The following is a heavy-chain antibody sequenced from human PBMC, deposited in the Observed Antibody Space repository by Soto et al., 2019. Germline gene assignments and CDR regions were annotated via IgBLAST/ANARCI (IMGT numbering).Heavy chain of an antibody. D-gene: IGHD6-6*01. J-gene: IGHJ6*03. V-gene: IGHV1-18*01. CDR3: ARVRQLVVYFYYYMDV. Sequence: QVQLLQSGAEVKKPGASVKVSCKASGYTFTNYGITWVRQAPGQGLEWMGWISAYNGNTHYTQRLQGRVTMTTDTATSTAYMELRGLRSDDTAVYYWARVRQLVVYFYYYMDVWGEGTTVTVSS. CDR2: ISAYNGNT. CDR1: GYTFTNYG.